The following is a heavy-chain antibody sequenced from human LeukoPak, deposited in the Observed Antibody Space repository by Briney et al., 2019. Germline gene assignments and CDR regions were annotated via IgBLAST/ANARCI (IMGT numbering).Heavy chain of an antibody. CDR3: ARGLPRGHYGPGTYYNIPYYFDY. J-gene: IGHJ4*02. CDR1: GYTFTSYY. Sequence: ASVKVSCKASGYTFTSYYMHWVRQAPGQGLEWMGIINPSGGITSYAQKFQGRVTMTRDTSTSTVYMELSSLRSEDTAVYYCARGLPRGHYGPGTYYNIPYYFDYWGQGTLVTVSS. D-gene: IGHD3-10*01. CDR2: INPSGGIT. V-gene: IGHV1-46*01.